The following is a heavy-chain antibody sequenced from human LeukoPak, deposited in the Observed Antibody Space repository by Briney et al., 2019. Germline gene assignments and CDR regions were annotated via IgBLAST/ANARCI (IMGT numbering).Heavy chain of an antibody. V-gene: IGHV3-13*05. D-gene: IGHD1-26*01. CDR2: IGTAGDP. Sequence: GGSLRLSCAASGFTFSSYDMHWVRQATGKGLEWVSAIGTAGDPYYPGSVKGRFTISRENAKNSLSLKMKSLRAGDTAVYYCARGTPSGSYQQYYGMDVWGQGTTVTVSS. CDR3: ARGTPSGSYQQYYGMDV. J-gene: IGHJ6*02. CDR1: GFTFSSYD.